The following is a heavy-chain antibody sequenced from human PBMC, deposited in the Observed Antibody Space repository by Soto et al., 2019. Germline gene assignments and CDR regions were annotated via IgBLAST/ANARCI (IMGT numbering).Heavy chain of an antibody. Sequence: SETLSLTCAVSGGSISSGGYSWSWIRQPPGKGLEWIGYIYHSGSTYYNPSLKSRVTISVDRSKNQFSLKVSSVTAADTAVYYCARVLIVAAGPRDPTYYYYYYGMDVWGQGTTVTVSS. V-gene: IGHV4-30-2*01. D-gene: IGHD6-13*01. CDR1: GGSISSGGYS. CDR2: IYHSGST. J-gene: IGHJ6*02. CDR3: ARVLIVAAGPRDPTYYYYYYGMDV.